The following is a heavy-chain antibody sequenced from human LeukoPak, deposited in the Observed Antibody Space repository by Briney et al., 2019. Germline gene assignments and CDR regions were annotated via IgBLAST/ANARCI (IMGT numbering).Heavy chain of an antibody. V-gene: IGHV3-23*01. CDR3: AKASGPDYYDSSGYVYAFDI. D-gene: IGHD3-22*01. CDR1: GFTFSSYT. Sequence: GGSLRLSCAASGFTFSSYTMSWVRQAPGKGLEWVSAIYGSGGSKYYADSVKGRFTISRDNSKNTLYLQMNSLRAEDTAVYHCAKASGPDYYDSSGYVYAFDIWGQGTMVTVCS. CDR2: IYGSGGSK. J-gene: IGHJ3*02.